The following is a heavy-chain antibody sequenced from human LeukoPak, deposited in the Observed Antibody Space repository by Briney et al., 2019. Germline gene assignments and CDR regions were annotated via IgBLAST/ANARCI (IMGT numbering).Heavy chain of an antibody. CDR1: GYTFSSYG. D-gene: IGHD3-16*01. J-gene: IGHJ4*02. Sequence: ASVKVSCRASGYTFSSYGISWVRQAPGQGLEWMGWISAYNGNTRYAQKLQARVTMTTDTSTSTAYMELRSLRSDDTAVYYCARGSSYGFSMGYWGQGTLVTVSS. CDR2: ISAYNGNT. CDR3: ARGSSYGFSMGY. V-gene: IGHV1-18*01.